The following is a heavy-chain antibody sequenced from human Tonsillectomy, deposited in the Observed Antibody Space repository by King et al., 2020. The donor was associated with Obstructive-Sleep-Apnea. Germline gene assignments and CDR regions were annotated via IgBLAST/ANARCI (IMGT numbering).Heavy chain of an antibody. D-gene: IGHD5-18*01. V-gene: IGHV1-18*01. Sequence: VQLVESGTEVKKPGASVKVSCKASGYRFPSYGISWVRQAPGQGLEWMGWISADNGNTKYAQKFQGRVTMTTDTSTSTAYMELRSLRSDDTAVYYCARWDTATVAIPDYWGQGTLVTVSS. CDR1: GYRFPSYG. CDR2: ISADNGNT. J-gene: IGHJ4*02. CDR3: ARWDTATVAIPDY.